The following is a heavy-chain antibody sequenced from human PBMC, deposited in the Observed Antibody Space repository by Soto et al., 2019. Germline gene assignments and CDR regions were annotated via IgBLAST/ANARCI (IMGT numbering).Heavy chain of an antibody. CDR1: GYTFTGYY. J-gene: IGHJ6*04. V-gene: IGHV1-2*04. Sequence: ASVKVSCKASGYTFTGYYMHWVRQAPGQGLEWMGWINPNSGGTNYAQKFQGWVTMTRDTSISTAYMELSRLRSDDTAVYYCARGGKRIITMVRVSANGMDVWGKGTTVTGSS. D-gene: IGHD3-10*01. CDR2: INPNSGGT. CDR3: ARGGKRIITMVRVSANGMDV.